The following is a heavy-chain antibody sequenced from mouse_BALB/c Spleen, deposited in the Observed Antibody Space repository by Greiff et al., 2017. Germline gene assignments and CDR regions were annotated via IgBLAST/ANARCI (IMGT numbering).Heavy chain of an antibody. CDR1: GYTFTSYV. D-gene: IGHD3-3*01. CDR3: ARGGTDWYFDV. V-gene: IGHV1-14*01. Sequence: EVQLQQSGPELVKPGPSVKMSCKASGYTFTSYVMNWVKQKPGQGLEWIGYINPYNDGTKYNEKFKGKATLTSDKSSSTAYMELSSLTSEDSAVYYCARGGTDWYFDVWGAGTTVTVSS. CDR2: INPYNDGT. J-gene: IGHJ1*01.